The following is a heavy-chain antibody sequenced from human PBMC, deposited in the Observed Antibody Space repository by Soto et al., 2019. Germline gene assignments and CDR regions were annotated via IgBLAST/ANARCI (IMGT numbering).Heavy chain of an antibody. J-gene: IGHJ4*02. V-gene: IGHV3-30*18. CDR2: ISHDGSKK. Sequence: GGSLRLSCAASGSTFSNYGMHWVRQAPGKGLEWVATISHDGSKKYYTDSVKGRFTISRDNSKNTLYLQMNSLIPEDTAVFYCAKEGSTWDLDYWGQGTLVTVSS. CDR3: AKEGSTWDLDY. CDR1: GSTFSNYG. D-gene: IGHD6-13*01.